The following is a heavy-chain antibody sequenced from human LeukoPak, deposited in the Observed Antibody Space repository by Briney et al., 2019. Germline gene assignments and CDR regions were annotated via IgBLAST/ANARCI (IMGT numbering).Heavy chain of an antibody. Sequence: ASVKVSCKASGYTFTSYGVSWVRQAPGQGLEWMGWINPNSGGTNYAQKFQGRVTMTRDTSISTAYMELSRLRSDDTAVYYCARGGPTLGGSEPFDYWGQGTLVTVSS. D-gene: IGHD2-15*01. V-gene: IGHV1-2*02. CDR2: INPNSGGT. CDR3: ARGGPTLGGSEPFDY. J-gene: IGHJ4*02. CDR1: GYTFTSYG.